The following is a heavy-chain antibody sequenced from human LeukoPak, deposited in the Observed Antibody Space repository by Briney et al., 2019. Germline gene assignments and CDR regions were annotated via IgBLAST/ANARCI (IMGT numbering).Heavy chain of an antibody. CDR3: ARVRGYCSSGSCGMDV. Sequence: SETLSLTCTVSGGSISSSSYYWGWIRQPPGKGLEWIASIYYSGSTYYNPSLKSRVTISEDTSKNHFSLKLSSVTAADTAVYYCARVRGYCSSGSCGMDVWGQGTTVTVSS. CDR1: GGSISSSSYY. CDR2: IYYSGST. D-gene: IGHD2-15*01. J-gene: IGHJ6*02. V-gene: IGHV4-39*07.